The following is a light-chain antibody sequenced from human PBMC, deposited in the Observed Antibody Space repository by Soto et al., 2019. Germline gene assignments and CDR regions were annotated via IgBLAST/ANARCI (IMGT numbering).Light chain of an antibody. Sequence: QSALTQPASVPGSPGQSITISCTGTSSDVGGYNYVSWYQQHPGRAPKLMIYEVSNRSSRVSNRFSGSNSGNTASLTIAGLXAEDEADYYCSSYSSSSTLYVFGTGTKVTLL. CDR1: SSDVGGYNY. J-gene: IGLJ1*01. CDR2: EVS. V-gene: IGLV2-14*01. CDR3: SSYSSSSTLYV.